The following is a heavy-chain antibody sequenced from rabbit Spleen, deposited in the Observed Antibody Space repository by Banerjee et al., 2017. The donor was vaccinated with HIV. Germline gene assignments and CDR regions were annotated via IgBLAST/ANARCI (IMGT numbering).Heavy chain of an antibody. CDR1: GFSFSSSYV. J-gene: IGHJ4*01. CDR2: IYTGNSKT. V-gene: IGHV1S45*01. D-gene: IGHD8-1*01. CDR3: ARDAGRGDYIDGVFNL. Sequence: QEQLEESGGDLVKPEGSLTLTCTASGFSFSSSYVMCWVRQAPGKGLEWIGCIYTGNSKTYYANWAKGRFTISKTSSTTVTLQMTSLTVADTATYFCARDAGRGDYIDGVFNLWGQGTLVTVS.